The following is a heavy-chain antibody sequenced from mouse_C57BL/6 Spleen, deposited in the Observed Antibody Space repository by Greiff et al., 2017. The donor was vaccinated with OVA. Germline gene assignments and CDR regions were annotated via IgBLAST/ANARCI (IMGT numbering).Heavy chain of an antibody. CDR3: ARAPSYYGSSYDV. Sequence: EVQVVESGPGLVKPSQSLSLTCSVTGYSITSGYYWNWIRQFPGNKLEWMGYISYDGSNNYNPSLKNRISITRDTSKNQFFLKLNSVTTEDTATYYCARAPSYYGSSYDVWGTGTTVTVSS. CDR1: GYSITSGYY. V-gene: IGHV3-6*01. D-gene: IGHD1-1*01. CDR2: ISYDGSN. J-gene: IGHJ1*03.